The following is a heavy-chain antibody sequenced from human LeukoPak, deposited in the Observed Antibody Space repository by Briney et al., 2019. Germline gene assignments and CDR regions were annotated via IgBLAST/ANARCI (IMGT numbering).Heavy chain of an antibody. CDR3: ARDWDGDFWSGYYTAFSDY. Sequence: ASVKVSCTASGYTFTSYGISWVRQAPGQGLEWIGWISAYNGNTNYAQKLQGRVTMTTDTSTSTAYMELRSLRSDDTAVYYCARDWDGDFWSGYYTAFSDYWGQGTLVTVSS. D-gene: IGHD3-3*01. CDR2: ISAYNGNT. CDR1: GYTFTSYG. J-gene: IGHJ4*02. V-gene: IGHV1-18*01.